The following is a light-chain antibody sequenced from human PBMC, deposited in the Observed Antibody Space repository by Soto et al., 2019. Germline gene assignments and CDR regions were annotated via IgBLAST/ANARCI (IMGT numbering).Light chain of an antibody. Sequence: EIVMTQSPATLSVSPGERATLSCRASQSVSSNLAWYQQKPGQAPRLLIYGASTRATGIPARFSGSGSGTEFNLTISSLQSEDFAVYSCQQYNNWPPRYTFGQGTKLEIK. V-gene: IGKV3-15*01. CDR3: QQYNNWPPRYT. CDR2: GAS. CDR1: QSVSSN. J-gene: IGKJ2*01.